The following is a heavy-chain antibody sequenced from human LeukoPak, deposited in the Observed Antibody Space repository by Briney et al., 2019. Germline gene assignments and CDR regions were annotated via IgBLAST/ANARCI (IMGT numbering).Heavy chain of an antibody. D-gene: IGHD3-10*01. CDR3: AKTRITMALDAFDI. CDR2: ISYDGSNK. J-gene: IGHJ3*02. V-gene: IGHV3-30*18. Sequence: PGGSLRLSCAASGFTFSSYAMHWVRQAPGKGLEWVAVISYDGSNKYYADSVKGRFTISRDNSKNTLYLQMNSLRAEDTAVYYCAKTRITMALDAFDIWGQGTMVTVSS. CDR1: GFTFSSYA.